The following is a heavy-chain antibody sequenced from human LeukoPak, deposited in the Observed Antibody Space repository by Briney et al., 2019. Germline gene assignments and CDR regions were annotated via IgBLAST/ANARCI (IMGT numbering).Heavy chain of an antibody. Sequence: SETLSLTCTVSGGSISSGGYYWSWIRQHPGKGLEWIGYIYYSGSTYYNPSLKSRITMSVDTSKNQFSLKLSSVTAADTAVYYCARERYNHNFDYWGQGTLVTVSS. V-gene: IGHV4-31*03. J-gene: IGHJ4*02. CDR1: GGSISSGGYY. CDR3: ARERYNHNFDY. D-gene: IGHD1-14*01. CDR2: IYYSGST.